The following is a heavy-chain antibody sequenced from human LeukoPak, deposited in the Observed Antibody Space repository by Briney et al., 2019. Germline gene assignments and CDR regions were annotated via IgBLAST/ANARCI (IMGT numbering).Heavy chain of an antibody. V-gene: IGHV1-18*01. J-gene: IGHJ4*02. Sequence: ASVKVSCKVSGYTLTELSMHWVRQAPGQGLEWMGWISANNANRNYAQNLQGRVTMTTDTSTSTAYMELRSLRSDDTAVYYCARKMGSSSGWYQVFDYWGQGTLVTVSS. CDR3: ARKMGSSSGWYQVFDY. CDR2: ISANNANR. CDR1: GYTLTELS. D-gene: IGHD6-19*01.